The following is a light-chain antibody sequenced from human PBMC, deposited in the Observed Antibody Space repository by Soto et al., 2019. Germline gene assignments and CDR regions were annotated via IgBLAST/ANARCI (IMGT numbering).Light chain of an antibody. CDR3: QQYHSLPTT. CDR2: GAP. J-gene: IGKJ3*01. CDR1: QSVTSTY. V-gene: IGKV3-20*01. Sequence: EIVLTQSPGTLSLSPGERATLSCRASQSVTSTYLAWYQQKPGQPPRLLIYGAPNRATGIPDRFSGSGSGTDFTLTISRLEPEDFTVYYCQQYHSLPTTFGPGTKVDI.